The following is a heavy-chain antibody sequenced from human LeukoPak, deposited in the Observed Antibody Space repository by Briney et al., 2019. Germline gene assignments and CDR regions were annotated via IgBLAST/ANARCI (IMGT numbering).Heavy chain of an antibody. J-gene: IGHJ4*02. Sequence: SETLSLTCTVSGYSISSGYYWGWIRHPPGKGLEWIGSIYHSGSTYYNPSLKSRVTISVDTPKNQFSLKLSSVTAADTAVYYCARPHRSSTSCLLDYWGQGTLVTVSS. V-gene: IGHV4-38-2*02. CDR1: GYSISSGYY. D-gene: IGHD2-2*01. CDR2: IYHSGST. CDR3: ARPHRSSTSCLLDY.